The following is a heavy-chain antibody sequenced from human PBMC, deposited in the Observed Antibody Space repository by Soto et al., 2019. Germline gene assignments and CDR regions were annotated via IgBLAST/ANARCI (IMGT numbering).Heavy chain of an antibody. D-gene: IGHD2-15*01. CDR1: GFTFSDFY. CDR3: ARSVDLDY. Sequence: GGSLRLSCVASGFTFSDFYMSWIRQAPGKGLEWVSYISLSRGYTKYADSVKGRFTISRDNAKNSLYLQMSSLRAEDTAVYYCARSVDLDYWGQGTLVTVSS. J-gene: IGHJ4*02. V-gene: IGHV3-11*06. CDR2: ISLSRGYT.